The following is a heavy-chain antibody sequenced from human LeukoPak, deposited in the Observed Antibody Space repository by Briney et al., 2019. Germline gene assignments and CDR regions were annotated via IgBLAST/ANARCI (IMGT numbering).Heavy chain of an antibody. Sequence: ASVKVSCKASGYTFVVYYLHWVRQAPGQGLEWMAWIDPYTGNTHYAQKFQGRIIVTRDTSVSTTYMELSWLTSDDTARYYCAREYSASEHWGQGTLVTVSS. CDR3: AREYSASEH. V-gene: IGHV1-2*02. J-gene: IGHJ4*02. CDR1: GYTFVVYY. CDR2: IDPYTGNT. D-gene: IGHD5-12*01.